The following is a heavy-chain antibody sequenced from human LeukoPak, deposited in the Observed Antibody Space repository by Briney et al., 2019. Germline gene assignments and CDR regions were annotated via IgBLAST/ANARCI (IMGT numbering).Heavy chain of an antibody. CDR2: ISSGTYI. D-gene: IGHD2-15*01. J-gene: IGHJ4*02. CDR3: TREQDREAAATVIGDS. CDR1: GFTVSSNY. V-gene: IGHV3-69-1*02. Sequence: GGSLRLSCAASGFTVSSNYMSWVRQAPGKGLEWISHISSGTYIAYADSVKGRFTISRGNAKNSLYLQMNSLRAEDTAVYYCTREQDREAAATVIGDSWGQGTLVTVSS.